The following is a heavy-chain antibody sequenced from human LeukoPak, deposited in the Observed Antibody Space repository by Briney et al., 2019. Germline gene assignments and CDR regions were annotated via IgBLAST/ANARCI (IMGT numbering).Heavy chain of an antibody. CDR1: GYTFTSYA. D-gene: IGHD3-10*01. J-gene: IGHJ4*02. CDR2: INAGNGNT. Sequence: ASVKVSCKASGYTFTSYAMHWVRQAPGQRLEWMGWINAGNGNTKYSQKFQGRVTITRDTSASTAYMELSSLRSEDTAVYYCARAQLWFGELFPLDYWGQGTLVTVSS. CDR3: ARAQLWFGELFPLDY. V-gene: IGHV1-3*01.